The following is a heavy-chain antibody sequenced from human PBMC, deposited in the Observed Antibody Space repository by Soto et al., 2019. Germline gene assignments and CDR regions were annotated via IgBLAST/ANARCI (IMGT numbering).Heavy chain of an antibody. Sequence: GESLKISCKGSGYSFTSYWIGWVRQMPGKGLEWMGIIYPGDSDTRYSPSFQGQVTISADKSISTAYLQWSSLKASDTAMYYCARLDSPLNRSYYYYGMDVWGQGTQVTVS. CDR3: ARLDSPLNRSYYYYGMDV. J-gene: IGHJ6*02. D-gene: IGHD2-2*03. V-gene: IGHV5-51*01. CDR1: GYSFTSYW. CDR2: IYPGDSDT.